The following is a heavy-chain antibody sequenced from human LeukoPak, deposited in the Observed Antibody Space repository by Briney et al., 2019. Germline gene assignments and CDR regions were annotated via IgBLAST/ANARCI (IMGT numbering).Heavy chain of an antibody. CDR3: ARERYYYDSSGYFRY. J-gene: IGHJ4*02. D-gene: IGHD3-22*01. Sequence: ASVKVSCKASGHTFTSYYMHWVRQAPGQGLEWMGIINPSGGSTSYAQKFQGRVTMTRDTSTSTVYMELSSLRSEDTAVYYCARERYYYDSSGYFRYWGQGTLVTVSS. CDR1: GHTFTSYY. V-gene: IGHV1-46*01. CDR2: INPSGGST.